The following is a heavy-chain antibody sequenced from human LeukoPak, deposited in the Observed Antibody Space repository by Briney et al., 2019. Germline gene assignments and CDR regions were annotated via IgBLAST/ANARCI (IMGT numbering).Heavy chain of an antibody. D-gene: IGHD3-10*01. CDR1: GFTFSSYA. V-gene: IGHV3-23*01. CDR2: ISGSGGST. CDR3: AKVEGYMVRGSVDV. J-gene: IGHJ6*02. Sequence: GGSLRPSCAASGFTFSSYAMSWVRQAPGKGLEWVSAISGSGGSTYYADSVKGRFTISRDNSKNTLYLQMNSLRAEDTAVYYCAKVEGYMVRGSVDVWGQGTTVTVSS.